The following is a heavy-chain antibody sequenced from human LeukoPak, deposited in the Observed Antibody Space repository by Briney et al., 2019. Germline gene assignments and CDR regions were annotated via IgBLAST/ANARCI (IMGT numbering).Heavy chain of an antibody. CDR1: GGSISSYY. V-gene: IGHV4-59*01. J-gene: IGHJ4*02. Sequence: SETLSLTCTVSGGSISSYYWSWLRQPPGKGLEWIGYIYYSGSTNYNPSLKSRVTISVDTSKNQFSLKLSSVTAADTAVYYCAREGLEYYFDYWGQGTLVTVSS. CDR2: IYYSGST. CDR3: AREGLEYYFDY. D-gene: IGHD5-24*01.